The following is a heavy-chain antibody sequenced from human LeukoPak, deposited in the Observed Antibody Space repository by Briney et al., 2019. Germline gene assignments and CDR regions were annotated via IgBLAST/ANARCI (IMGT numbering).Heavy chain of an antibody. J-gene: IGHJ3*02. CDR1: GYTFTSYD. Sequence: GSVKDSCKASGYTFTSYDINWVRQATGQGLEWMGWVNPNSAYTGYAQKFQGRVTMTRDTSIGTAYMEVSSLRSEDTAVYYCARGNRLYSSSWSSLAFDIWGRGTMVTVSS. CDR3: ARGNRLYSSSWSSLAFDI. CDR2: VNPNSAYT. V-gene: IGHV1-8*01. D-gene: IGHD6-13*01.